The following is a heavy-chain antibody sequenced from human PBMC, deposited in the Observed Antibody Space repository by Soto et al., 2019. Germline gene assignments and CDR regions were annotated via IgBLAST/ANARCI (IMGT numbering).Heavy chain of an antibody. CDR3: AKAPIRGIFGVVTTSSSTLGYGMDV. CDR1: VFTFSSYA. V-gene: IGHV3-23*01. Sequence: PWWSLRLSCSASVFTFSSYAMSWVRQAPGKGLEWVSAISGSGGSTYYADSVKGRFTIPRDNSKNTLYLQMNSLRAEDTAVYYCAKAPIRGIFGVVTTSSSTLGYGMDVWGQGTTVTVSS. CDR2: ISGSGGST. J-gene: IGHJ6*02. D-gene: IGHD3-3*01.